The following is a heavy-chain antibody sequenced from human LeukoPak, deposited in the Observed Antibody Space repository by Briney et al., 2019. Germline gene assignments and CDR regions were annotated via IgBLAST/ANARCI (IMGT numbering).Heavy chain of an antibody. D-gene: IGHD3-3*01. J-gene: IGHJ4*02. V-gene: IGHV1-18*01. CDR3: ARVYPHPYYDFWSGYNYFDY. Sequence: ASVKVSCKASGYTLTSYGISWVRQAPGQGLEWMGWISAYNGNTNYAQKLQGRVTMTTDTSTSTAYMELRSLRSDDTAVYYCARVYPHPYYDFWSGYNYFDYWGQGTLVTVSS. CDR1: GYTLTSYG. CDR2: ISAYNGNT.